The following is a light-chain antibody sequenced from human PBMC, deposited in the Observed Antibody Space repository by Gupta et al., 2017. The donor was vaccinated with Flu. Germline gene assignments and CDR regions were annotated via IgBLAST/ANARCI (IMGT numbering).Light chain of an antibody. J-gene: IGLJ3*02. CDR3: QVWDISSEHTV. Sequence: GKTASIPCGGNNIGGKSVHWFQQRPEQAPVLIVYDDSARPSGIPERFSGTNSGNTATLTISTVEAGDEADYYCQVWDISSEHTVFGGGTKLTVL. V-gene: IGLV3-21*03. CDR2: DDS. CDR1: NIGGKS.